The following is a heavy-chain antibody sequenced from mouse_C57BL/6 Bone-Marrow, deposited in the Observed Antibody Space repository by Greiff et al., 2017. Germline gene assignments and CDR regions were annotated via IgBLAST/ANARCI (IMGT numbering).Heavy chain of an antibody. J-gene: IGHJ3*01. CDR3: TTPGSSYGGPWFAY. D-gene: IGHD1-1*01. CDR1: GYNIKDDY. V-gene: IGHV14-4*01. Sequence: VQLQQSGAELVRPGASVKLSCTASGYNIKDDYMHWVKQRPEQGLGWIGWIDPENGDTEYDWKFQGKATITADTSSTTAYLQLSSLTSEDSAVXYCTTPGSSYGGPWFAYWGQGTLVTVSA. CDR2: IDPENGDT.